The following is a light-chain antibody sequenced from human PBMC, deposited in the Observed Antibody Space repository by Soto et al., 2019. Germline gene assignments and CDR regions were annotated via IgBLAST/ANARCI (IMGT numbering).Light chain of an antibody. V-gene: IGKV3-11*01. CDR3: QQRSTWAMWT. CDR1: QSVSSY. J-gene: IGKJ1*01. CDR2: DAS. Sequence: EIVLTQSPATLSLSPGERATLSCRASQSVSSYLAWYQQKPGQAPRLLIYDASNRATGIPARFSGSGSGTDFTLTISSLEPEDFAVYYCQQRSTWAMWTFGQGTKVEIK.